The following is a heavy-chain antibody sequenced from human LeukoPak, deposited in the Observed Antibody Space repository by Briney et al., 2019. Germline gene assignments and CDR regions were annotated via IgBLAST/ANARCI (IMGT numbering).Heavy chain of an antibody. CDR3: ARGRQLGFDY. Sequence: SETLSLTCTVSGGSISSYYWSWIRQPPGKGLEWIGYTYYSGSTNYNPSLKSRVTISVDTSKNQFSLKLSSVTAADTAVYYCARGRQLGFDYWGQGTLVTVSS. D-gene: IGHD6-6*01. CDR2: TYYSGST. CDR1: GGSISSYY. J-gene: IGHJ4*02. V-gene: IGHV4-59*01.